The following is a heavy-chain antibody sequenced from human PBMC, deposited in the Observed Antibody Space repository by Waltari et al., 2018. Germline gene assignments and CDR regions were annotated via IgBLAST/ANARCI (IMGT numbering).Heavy chain of an antibody. CDR2: SFYSGTT. D-gene: IGHD1-26*01. Sequence: QVQLQESGPGLVKPSQTLSLTCTVSGGSISSGIYYWSWSRQHPGKGLEWIAYSFYSGTTYYNPSLQTRVTMSVDTSKNQFSLNLSSVTAADTAVYYCARETPGAGAVEHWGQGTLVTVSS. CDR3: ARETPGAGAVEH. J-gene: IGHJ1*01. CDR1: GGSISSGIYY. V-gene: IGHV4-31*03.